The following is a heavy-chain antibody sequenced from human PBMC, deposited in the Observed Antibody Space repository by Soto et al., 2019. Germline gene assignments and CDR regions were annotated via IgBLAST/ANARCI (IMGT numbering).Heavy chain of an antibody. D-gene: IGHD6-19*01. Sequence: QVQLVESGGGVVQPGRSLRLSCAASGFTFSSYAMHWVRQAPGKGLEWVAVISYDGSNKYYADSVKGRFTISRDNSKNTLYLQMNSLRAEDKAVYYCARGNSSGWYGYFDYWGQGTLVTVSS. CDR1: GFTFSSYA. CDR2: ISYDGSNK. J-gene: IGHJ4*02. V-gene: IGHV3-30-3*01. CDR3: ARGNSSGWYGYFDY.